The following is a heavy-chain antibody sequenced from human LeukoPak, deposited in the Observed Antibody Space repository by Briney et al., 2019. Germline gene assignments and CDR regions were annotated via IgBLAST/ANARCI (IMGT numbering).Heavy chain of an antibody. CDR1: GYSFTSYW. CDR2: IIPIFGTA. V-gene: IGHV1-69*05. J-gene: IGHJ4*02. Sequence: KISCKGSGYSFTSYWISWVRQAPGQGLEWMGRIIPIFGTANYAQKFQGRVTITTDESTSTAYMELSSLRSEDTAVYYCAREIMASYSGSYYFDYWGQGTLVTVSS. D-gene: IGHD1-26*01. CDR3: AREIMASYSGSYYFDY.